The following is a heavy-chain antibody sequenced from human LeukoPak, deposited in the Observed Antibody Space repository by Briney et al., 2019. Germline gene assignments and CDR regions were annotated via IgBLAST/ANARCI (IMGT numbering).Heavy chain of an antibody. V-gene: IGHV1-46*01. D-gene: IGHD1-26*01. CDR2: INPSGGST. CDR3: ARGAEGDSGSHEEGFDY. Sequence: ASVKVSCKASGYTFTSYYMHWVRQAPGQGLEWMGIINPSGGSTSYAQKFQGRVTMTRDTSTSTVYMELSSLRSEDTAVYYCARGAEGDSGSHEEGFDYWGQGTLVTVSS. CDR1: GYTFTSYY. J-gene: IGHJ4*02.